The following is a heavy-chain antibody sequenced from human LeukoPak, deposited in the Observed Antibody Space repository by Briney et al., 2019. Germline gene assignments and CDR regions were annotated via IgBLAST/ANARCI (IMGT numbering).Heavy chain of an antibody. J-gene: IGHJ4*02. CDR3: AKDKERLNANIVVVPAAKGRFDY. V-gene: IGHV3-23*01. CDR1: GFTFSSYA. CDR2: ISGSGGST. Sequence: PGGSLRLSCAASGFTFSSYAMSWVRQAPGKGLEWVSAISGSGGSTYYADSVKGRFTISRDNSKNTLYLQMNSLRAEDTAVYYCAKDKERLNANIVVVPAAKGRFDYWGQGTLVTVSS. D-gene: IGHD2-2*01.